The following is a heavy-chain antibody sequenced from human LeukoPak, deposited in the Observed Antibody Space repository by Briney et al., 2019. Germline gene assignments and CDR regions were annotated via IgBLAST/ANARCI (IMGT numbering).Heavy chain of an antibody. CDR3: TTEEVDAFDI. V-gene: IGHV3-15*01. J-gene: IGHJ3*02. CDR2: IKSKTDARTT. Sequence: GGSLRLSCALSAFTFTTACMSGVPGAPGGGVECFGSIKSKTDARTTDYAAPVKGRFTISRDDSKNTLYPQMNSLKTEVTAVYYCTTEEVDAFDIWGQGTMVSVSS. CDR1: AFTFTTAC.